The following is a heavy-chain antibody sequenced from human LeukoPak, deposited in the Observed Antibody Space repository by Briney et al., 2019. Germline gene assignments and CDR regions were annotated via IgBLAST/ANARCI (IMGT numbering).Heavy chain of an antibody. CDR3: AKDPDCTSGVCYTFFDY. V-gene: IGHV3-30*04. Sequence: GGSLRLSCAASGFTFSSYAMHRVRQAPGKGLEWVAVISYDGSNKYYADSVKGRFTISRDNSKNTLYLQMNSLRAEDTAVYYCAKDPDCTSGVCYTFFDYWGQGTLVTVSS. CDR2: ISYDGSNK. J-gene: IGHJ4*02. D-gene: IGHD2-8*01. CDR1: GFTFSSYA.